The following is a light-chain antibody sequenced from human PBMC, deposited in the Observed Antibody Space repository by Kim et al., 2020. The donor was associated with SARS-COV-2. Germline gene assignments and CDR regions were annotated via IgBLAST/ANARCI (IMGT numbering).Light chain of an antibody. J-gene: IGKJ4*01. CDR2: KAS. CDR1: QSISSR. CDR3: QQYNSYPLT. Sequence: ASIGHRVTITCRASQSISSRLAWYQQKPGKAPKFLIYKASNLESGVPSRFSGSGSGTEFTLTVSSLQPDDFATYYCQQYNSYPLTFGGGTKVDIK. V-gene: IGKV1-5*03.